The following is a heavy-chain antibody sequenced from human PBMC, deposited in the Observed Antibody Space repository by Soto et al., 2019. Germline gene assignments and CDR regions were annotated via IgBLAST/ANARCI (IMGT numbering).Heavy chain of an antibody. CDR3: ARDHAYSAYWAFDY. V-gene: IGHV3-11*05. CDR1: GFTFSNYA. Sequence: GGSLLSCAASGFTFSNYALTWFRQAPGKGLEWLSYIDSSTKYTNYADSVKGRFTISRDNAKNSLYLQMNSLRADDTAVYYCARDHAYSAYWAFDYWGQGALVTVSS. CDR2: IDSSTKYT. J-gene: IGHJ4*02. D-gene: IGHD3-16*01.